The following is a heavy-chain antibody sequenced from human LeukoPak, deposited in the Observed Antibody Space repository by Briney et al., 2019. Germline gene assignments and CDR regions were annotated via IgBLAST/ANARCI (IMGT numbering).Heavy chain of an antibody. Sequence: PGRSLRLSCAVSGFTFSSYGMHWVRQAPGRGLGWVADVSYDGSNKYYADSVKGRFTISRDNSKNTLYLQMNSLRAEDTAVYYCAKDVSALSHYYGMDVWGQGTTVTVSS. J-gene: IGHJ6*02. CDR1: GFTFSSYG. V-gene: IGHV3-30*18. CDR2: VSYDGSNK. D-gene: IGHD2/OR15-2a*01. CDR3: AKDVSALSHYYGMDV.